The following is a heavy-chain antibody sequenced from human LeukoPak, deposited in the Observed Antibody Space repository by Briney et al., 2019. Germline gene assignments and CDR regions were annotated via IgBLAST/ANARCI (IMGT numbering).Heavy chain of an antibody. CDR1: GYSFTSYW. V-gene: IGHV5-51*01. CDR3: ARLLLDGPWGSGPYGGNSNTRFDY. D-gene: IGHD4-23*01. CDR2: IYPGDSDT. Sequence: GESLKISFKGSGYSFTSYWIGRVRQMPGKGLEWMGIIYPGDSDTRYSPSFQGQVTISADKSISTAYLQWSSLKASDTAMYYCARLLLDGPWGSGPYGGNSNTRFDYWGQGTLVTVSS. J-gene: IGHJ4*02.